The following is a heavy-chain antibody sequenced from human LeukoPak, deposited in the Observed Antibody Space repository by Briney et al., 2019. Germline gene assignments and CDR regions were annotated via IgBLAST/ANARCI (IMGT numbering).Heavy chain of an antibody. CDR3: ARGEAPSNWFDP. J-gene: IGHJ5*02. CDR1: GGSISSGSYY. Sequence: PSQTLSLTCTVSGGSISSGSYYWSWIRQPAGKGLEWIGRIYASGSTNYNPSLKSRVTISVDTSKNHFSLNLTPVTAADTAVYYCARGEAPSNWFDPWGQGTLVTVSS. V-gene: IGHV4-61*02. CDR2: IYASGST.